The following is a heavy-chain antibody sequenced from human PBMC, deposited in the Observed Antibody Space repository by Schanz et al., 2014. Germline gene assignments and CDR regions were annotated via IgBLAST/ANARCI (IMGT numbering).Heavy chain of an antibody. V-gene: IGHV1-24*01. CDR2: FDVEDGET. J-gene: IGHJ6*03. Sequence: QVQLLQSGSEVKKPGASVKVSCEISGYTVSALAMHWVRQAPGKGLEWLGGFDVEDGETIYAQKFQGRVTMTADKSTSTVYMELSSLRSEDTAVYYCARAPVTVGPYHYYMDVWGKGTTVTVSS. CDR3: ARAPVTVGPYHYYMDV. D-gene: IGHD4-17*01. CDR1: GYTVSALA.